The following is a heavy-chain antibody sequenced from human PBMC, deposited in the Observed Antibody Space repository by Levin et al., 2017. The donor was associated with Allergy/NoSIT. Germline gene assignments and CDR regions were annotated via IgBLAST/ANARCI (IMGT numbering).Heavy chain of an antibody. D-gene: IGHD5-24*01. CDR3: ARQEGRWLQDGFDY. J-gene: IGHJ4*02. V-gene: IGHV1-69*13. CDR1: GDTFSSFG. CDR2: IIPIFGTT. Sequence: ASVKVSCKASGDTFSSFGITWVRQAPGQGPEWMGGIIPIFGTTNYAQKFQGRVTITADESTSTAYMELSSLTSEDAAVYYCARQEGRWLQDGFDYWGQGTLVTVSS.